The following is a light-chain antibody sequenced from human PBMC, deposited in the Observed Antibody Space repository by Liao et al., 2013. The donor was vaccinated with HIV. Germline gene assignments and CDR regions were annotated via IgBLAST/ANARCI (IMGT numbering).Light chain of an antibody. CDR2: YDS. V-gene: IGLV3-21*01. Sequence: SYELTQPPSVSVAPGKTARITCGGNNIGSKSVHWYQQKPGQAPVLVIYYDSDRPSGIPERFSGSKSGNTATLTISGTQAMDEADYYCQAWDNNFVVFGGGTKLTVL. J-gene: IGLJ2*01. CDR3: QAWDNNFVV. CDR1: NIGSKS.